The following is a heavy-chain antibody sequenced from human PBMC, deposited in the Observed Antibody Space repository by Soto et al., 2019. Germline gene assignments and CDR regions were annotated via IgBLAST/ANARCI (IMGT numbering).Heavy chain of an antibody. CDR1: GFSFSSYA. D-gene: IGHD3-3*01. V-gene: IGHV3-23*01. Sequence: GGSLTLSCAASGFSFSSYAMSWARPAPGKGLEWVSAISGSGGSTYHADSVKGPFTISRDNSKNTLYLEMNSLRAEDTAVYYCAKDYGRDFWSGYYLDYWGQGTLVTVSS. CDR3: AKDYGRDFWSGYYLDY. CDR2: ISGSGGST. J-gene: IGHJ4*02.